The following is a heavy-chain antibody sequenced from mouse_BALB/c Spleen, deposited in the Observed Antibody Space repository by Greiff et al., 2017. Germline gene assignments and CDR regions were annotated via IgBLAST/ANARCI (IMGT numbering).Heavy chain of an antibody. Sequence: QVQLQQSGPQLVRPGASVKISCKASGYSFTSYWIHWVKQRPGQGLEWIGMIDPSDSETRLNQKFKDKATLTVDKSSSTAYMQLSSPTSEDSAVYYCARKEGYRYDGYAMDYWGQGTSVTVSS. J-gene: IGHJ4*01. CDR1: GYSFTSYW. CDR2: IDPSDSET. V-gene: IGHV1S126*01. CDR3: ARKEGYRYDGYAMDY. D-gene: IGHD2-14*01.